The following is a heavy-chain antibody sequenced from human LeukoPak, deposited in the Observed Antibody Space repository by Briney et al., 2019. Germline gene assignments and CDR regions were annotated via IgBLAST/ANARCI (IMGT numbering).Heavy chain of an antibody. D-gene: IGHD2-8*01. CDR3: ARTSPKNGAFDL. Sequence: PSETLSLTCAVYGGSFSNYYWTWIRQPPGKGLQWIGDIYHSGRTYYNPSLKSRVTISVDTSKNQFSLKLTSVTAADTAVYYCARTSPKNGAFDLWGQGTMVTVSS. CDR2: IYHSGRT. CDR1: GGSFSNYY. J-gene: IGHJ3*01. V-gene: IGHV4-34*01.